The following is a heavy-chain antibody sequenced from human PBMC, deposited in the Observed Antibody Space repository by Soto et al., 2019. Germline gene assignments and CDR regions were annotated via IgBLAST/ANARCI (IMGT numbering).Heavy chain of an antibody. Sequence: DVQLLESGGGLVQPGGSLRLSCAASGFTFRSYAMSWVRQAPGKGLEWVSGISGSGISTHYADSVKGRFTVSRDNSRNTLCLQVNRLRAGDAAVYNCAKEPVGPDWYFDLWGRGTLVTVSS. CDR2: ISGSGIST. J-gene: IGHJ2*01. V-gene: IGHV3-23*01. CDR3: AKEPVGPDWYFDL. CDR1: GFTFRSYA.